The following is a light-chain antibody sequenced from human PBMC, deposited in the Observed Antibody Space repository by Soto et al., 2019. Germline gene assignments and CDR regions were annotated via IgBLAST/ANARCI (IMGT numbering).Light chain of an antibody. CDR2: GPS. V-gene: IGKV3-20*01. CDR3: HQFGSSPQT. CDR1: QSVNSNH. J-gene: IGKJ1*01. Sequence: EIVLTQSPGTLSLSPGERAPLSCRASQSVNSNHIAWYQQKPGQAPRLLIYGPSSRATGIPERFSGSGSGTDFTLSISRLEPEDFAVYFCHQFGSSPQTVGHGPKVDIK.